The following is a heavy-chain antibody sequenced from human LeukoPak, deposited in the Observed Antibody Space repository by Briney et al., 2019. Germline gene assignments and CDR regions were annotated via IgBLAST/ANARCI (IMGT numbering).Heavy chain of an antibody. CDR3: ARNLVTEPTGDWFDP. J-gene: IGHJ5*02. CDR2: IKYDGIEK. Sequence: GGSLRLSCAAAGFTFSTYWMGWVRQAPGKGRGWVANIKYDGIEKYYVDSVKGRFTISRDNAKNSLYLHMNSLRDDDTAVYYCARNLVTEPTGDWFDPWGQGTLVTVSS. V-gene: IGHV3-7*01. CDR1: GFTFSTYW. D-gene: IGHD3-10*01.